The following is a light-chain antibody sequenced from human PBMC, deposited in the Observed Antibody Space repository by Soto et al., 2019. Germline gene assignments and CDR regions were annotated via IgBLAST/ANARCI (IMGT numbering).Light chain of an antibody. CDR3: QQYNSYSYT. V-gene: IGKV1-5*01. J-gene: IGKJ2*01. Sequence: DIQMTQSPSTLSASVGDRVTITCRASQSISSWWAWYQQTPGKAPNLLIYDASSLESGVPSRFSGSGSGTEFTLTIRSLQPDDFATYYCQQYNSYSYTFGQGTKLEIK. CDR2: DAS. CDR1: QSISSW.